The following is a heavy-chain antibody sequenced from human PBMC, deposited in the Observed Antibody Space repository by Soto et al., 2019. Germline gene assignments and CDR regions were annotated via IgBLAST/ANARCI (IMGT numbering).Heavy chain of an antibody. CDR1: GFTFSSYS. Sequence: GGSLRLSCAASGFTFSSYSMNWVRQAPGKGLEWVSYISSSSSTIYYADSVKGRFTISRDNAKNSLYLQMNGLRDEDTAVYYCARDGLDCSSNSCYTPNHMDVWGQGTTVTVSS. V-gene: IGHV3-48*02. CDR2: ISSSSSTI. D-gene: IGHD2-2*02. CDR3: ARDGLDCSSNSCYTPNHMDV. J-gene: IGHJ6*02.